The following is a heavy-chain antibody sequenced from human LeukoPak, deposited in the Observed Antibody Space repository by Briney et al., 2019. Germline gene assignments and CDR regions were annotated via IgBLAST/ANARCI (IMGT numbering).Heavy chain of an antibody. D-gene: IGHD1-1*01. V-gene: IGHV1-46*03. CDR2: INPSGGST. Sequence: GASVKVSCKASGYTFTGYYIHWVRQAPGQGLEWMGIINPSGGSTSYAQKFQGRVTMTRDTSTSTVYMELSSLRSEDTAVYYCARDLGTGTGDYWGQGTLVTVSS. J-gene: IGHJ4*02. CDR1: GYTFTGYY. CDR3: ARDLGTGTGDY.